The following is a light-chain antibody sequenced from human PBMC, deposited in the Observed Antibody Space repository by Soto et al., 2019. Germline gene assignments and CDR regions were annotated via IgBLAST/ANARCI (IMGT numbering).Light chain of an antibody. Sequence: EIVLTQSPATLSLSPGESATLSCRASQSVSSYLAWYQQKPGQAPRLLIYDASNRATGIPARFSGSGSGTDFTLTISSLEPEDFAVYYWQQRSNWITFGQGTRLEIK. V-gene: IGKV3-11*01. J-gene: IGKJ5*01. CDR3: QQRSNWIT. CDR2: DAS. CDR1: QSVSSY.